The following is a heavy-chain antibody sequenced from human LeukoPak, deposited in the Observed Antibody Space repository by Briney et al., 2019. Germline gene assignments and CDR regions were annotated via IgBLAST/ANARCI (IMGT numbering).Heavy chain of an antibody. CDR3: ARHVRYYYGSGKPTNWFDP. D-gene: IGHD3-10*01. Sequence: PSETLSLTCTVSGGSISSYYWSWIRQPAGKGLEWIGRIYTSGSTNYNPSLKSRVTMSVDTSKNQFSLKLSSVTAADTAVYYCARHVRYYYGSGKPTNWFDPWGQGTLVTVSS. CDR2: IYTSGST. V-gene: IGHV4-4*07. CDR1: GGSISSYY. J-gene: IGHJ5*02.